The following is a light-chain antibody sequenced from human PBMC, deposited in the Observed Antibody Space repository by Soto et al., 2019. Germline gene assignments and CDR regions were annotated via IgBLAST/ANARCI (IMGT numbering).Light chain of an antibody. Sequence: DIVLTQSPGTLALSPGERATLSCRASQSVSTSYLAWYQQKPGQAPRLLTCGASSRATGIPDRFSGSGSGTVFTLTISRLEHEDFAVYYCQQYGSAPPELTFGGGTKVEIK. CDR2: GAS. CDR1: QSVSTSY. V-gene: IGKV3-20*01. J-gene: IGKJ4*01. CDR3: QQYGSAPPELT.